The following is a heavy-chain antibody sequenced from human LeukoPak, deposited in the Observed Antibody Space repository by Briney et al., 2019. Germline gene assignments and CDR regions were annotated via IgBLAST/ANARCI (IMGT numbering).Heavy chain of an antibody. D-gene: IGHD4-23*01. V-gene: IGHV1-2*02. CDR2: INPNSGGT. Sequence: ASVKVSCKASGYTFTSYYMHWVRQAPGQGLEWMGWINPNSGGTNYAQKFQGRVTMTRDTSISTAYMELSRLRSDDTAVYYCAREVGTESHDAFDIWGQGTMVTVSS. J-gene: IGHJ3*02. CDR3: AREVGTESHDAFDI. CDR1: GYTFTSYY.